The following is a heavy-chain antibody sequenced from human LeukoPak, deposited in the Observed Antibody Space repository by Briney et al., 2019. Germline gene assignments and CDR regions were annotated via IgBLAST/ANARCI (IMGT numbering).Heavy chain of an antibody. Sequence: GGSLRLSCAASGFTFSSYAMSWVRQAPGQGLEWVSAISGSGGSTYYADSVKGRFTISRDNSKNTLYPQMNSLRAEDTAVYYCARGIAAAGTPLDYWGQGTLVTVSS. D-gene: IGHD6-13*01. CDR2: ISGSGGST. J-gene: IGHJ4*02. CDR3: ARGIAAAGTPLDY. V-gene: IGHV3-23*01. CDR1: GFTFSSYA.